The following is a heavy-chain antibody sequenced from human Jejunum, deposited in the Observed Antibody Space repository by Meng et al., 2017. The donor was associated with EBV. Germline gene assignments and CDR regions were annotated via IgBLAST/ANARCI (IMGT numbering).Heavy chain of an antibody. J-gene: IGHJ4*02. CDR3: ARDQNGSYFAY. CDR2: IYNSEST. Sequence: VPLQESGPGLVKPSETLSLTCTASGGSVSSGGYYWSWIRQPPGKGLEWIGYIYNSESTNYKSSLKSRVTISADTSKNQFSLRLSSVTAADTAVYYCARDQNGSYFAYWGQGTLVTVFS. CDR1: GGSVSSGGYY. V-gene: IGHV4-61*08. D-gene: IGHD1-26*01.